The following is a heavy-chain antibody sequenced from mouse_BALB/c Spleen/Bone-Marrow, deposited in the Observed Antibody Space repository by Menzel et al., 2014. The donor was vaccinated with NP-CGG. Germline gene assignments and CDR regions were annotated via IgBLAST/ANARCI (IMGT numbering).Heavy chain of an antibody. Sequence: QVQLKQSGAELVRPGSSVKISCKASGYPFSSYWMNWVKQRPGQGLGWIGQIYPGDGETNYNGKFKGNATLTADKSFSTAYMQLISLTSEDSAVYFCARKYGDYWGQGTTLTVSS. CDR1: GYPFSSYW. CDR3: ARKYGDY. D-gene: IGHD2-10*02. J-gene: IGHJ2*01. V-gene: IGHV1-80*01. CDR2: IYPGDGET.